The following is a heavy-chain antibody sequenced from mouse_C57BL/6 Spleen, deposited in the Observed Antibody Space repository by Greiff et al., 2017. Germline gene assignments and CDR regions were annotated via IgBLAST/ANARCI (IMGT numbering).Heavy chain of an antibody. CDR2: IDPSDSYT. D-gene: IGHD1-1*01. J-gene: IGHJ3*01. CDR3: ARDYYGSSQAWFAY. CDR1: GYTFTSYW. Sequence: QVHVKQPGAELVKPGASVKLSCKASGYTFTSYWMQWVKQRPGQGLEWIGEIDPSDSYTNYNQKFKGKATLTVDTSSSTAYMQLSSLTSEDSAVYYCARDYYGSSQAWFAYWGQGTLVTVSA. V-gene: IGHV1-50*01.